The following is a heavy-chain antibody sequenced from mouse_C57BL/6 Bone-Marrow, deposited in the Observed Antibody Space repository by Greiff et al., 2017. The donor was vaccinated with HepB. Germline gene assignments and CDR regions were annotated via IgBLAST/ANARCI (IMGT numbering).Heavy chain of an antibody. CDR2: ISDGGSYT. J-gene: IGHJ1*03. CDR1: GFTFSSYA. V-gene: IGHV5-4*01. Sequence: DVHLVESGGGLVKPGGSLKLSCAASGFTFSSYAMSWVRQTPEKRLEWVATISDGGSYTYYPDNVKGRFTISRDNAKNNLYLQMSHLKSEDTAMYYCARGFTTVVAPRWYFDVWGTGTTVTVSS. CDR3: ARGFTTVVAPRWYFDV. D-gene: IGHD1-1*01.